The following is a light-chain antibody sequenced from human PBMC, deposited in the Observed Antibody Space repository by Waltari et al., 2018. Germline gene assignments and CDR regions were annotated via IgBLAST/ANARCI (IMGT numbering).Light chain of an antibody. CDR1: NSNIGSRT. Sequence: QAVLTQAVSVSGTPGQRVSISCFGTNSNIGSRTLNWYQQLPGTAPKLLIYNNNERPSEVSDRFSGSKSGTSASLAISGLQSEDEADYFCAAWDDSLNSWVFGRGTKLTVL. V-gene: IGLV1-44*01. CDR2: NNN. CDR3: AAWDDSLNSWV. J-gene: IGLJ3*02.